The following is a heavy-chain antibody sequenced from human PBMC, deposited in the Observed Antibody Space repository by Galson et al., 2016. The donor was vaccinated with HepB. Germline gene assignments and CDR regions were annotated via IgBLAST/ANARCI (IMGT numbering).Heavy chain of an antibody. CDR1: GFTFSSST. V-gene: IGHV1-58*01. Sequence: SVKVSCKASGFTFSSSTVQWVRQARGQRLEWIGWIGVGSGDISYAQKFQERVTITSDTSISTAYMGLSSLRSEDTAVYYCAADYHYTYVDPGGQGTRVTVSS. D-gene: IGHD3-16*02. CDR2: IGVGSGDI. CDR3: AADYHYTYVDP. J-gene: IGHJ5*02.